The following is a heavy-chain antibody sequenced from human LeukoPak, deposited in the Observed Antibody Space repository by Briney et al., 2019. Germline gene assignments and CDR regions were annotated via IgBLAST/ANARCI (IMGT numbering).Heavy chain of an antibody. CDR3: ARERYSGDGLDY. J-gene: IGHJ4*02. D-gene: IGHD5-24*01. Sequence: PGGSLRLSCAASGFTVSSNYMSWVRQAPGKGLEWVAVISYDGTNKYYADSVKGRFTISRDNSKNTLYLQMNSLRAEDTAVYYCARERYSGDGLDYWGQGTLVTVSS. CDR1: GFTVSSNY. V-gene: IGHV3-30*03. CDR2: ISYDGTNK.